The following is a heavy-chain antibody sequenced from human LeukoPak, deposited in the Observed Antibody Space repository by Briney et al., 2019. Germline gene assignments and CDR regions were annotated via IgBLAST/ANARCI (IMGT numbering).Heavy chain of an antibody. V-gene: IGHV3-23*01. D-gene: IGHD3-3*01. CDR2: ISATDGGT. CDR3: AKVAILGVVLDAFDI. J-gene: IGHJ3*02. Sequence: GGSLRLSCAASEFTFTNDALSWVRQAPGKGLEWVSTISATDGGTFYADSVRGRFTISRDNSKNTVYLQMNSLSADDTAIYYCAKVAILGVVLDAFDIWGQGTMVTVSS. CDR1: EFTFTNDA.